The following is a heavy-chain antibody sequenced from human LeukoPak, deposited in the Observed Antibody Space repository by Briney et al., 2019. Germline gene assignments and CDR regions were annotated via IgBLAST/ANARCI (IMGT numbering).Heavy chain of an antibody. J-gene: IGHJ2*01. V-gene: IGHV3-21*01. Sequence: XGSLRLSCAASGFTFSSYSMNWVRQAPGKGLEWVSSISSSSSYIYYADSVKGRFTISRDNAKNSLYLQMNSLRAEDTAVYYCARDADIVVVVADARYFDLWGRGTLVTVSS. CDR2: ISSSSSYI. D-gene: IGHD2-15*01. CDR1: GFTFSSYS. CDR3: ARDADIVVVVADARYFDL.